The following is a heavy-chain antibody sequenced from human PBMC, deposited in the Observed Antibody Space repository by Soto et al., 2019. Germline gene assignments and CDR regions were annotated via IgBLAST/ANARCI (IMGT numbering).Heavy chain of an antibody. CDR2: IYWDDDK. CDR3: IHSRCGGDCLRSYSSHYYYGLDV. V-gene: IGHV2-5*02. D-gene: IGHD2-21*02. J-gene: IGHJ6*02. Sequence: QITLMESGPTLVKPTQTLTLTCSVSGFSLNTGGLGVGWIRQPPGKALEWLALIYWDDDKRYSPSLRNRLSISKDTSHHLVVFTMTNMDPVDTATYYCIHSRCGGDCLRSYSSHYYYGLDVWGQGTTVTVSS. CDR1: GFSLNTGGLG.